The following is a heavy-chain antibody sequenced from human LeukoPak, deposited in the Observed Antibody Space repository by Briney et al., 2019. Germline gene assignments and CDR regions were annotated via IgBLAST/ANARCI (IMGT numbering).Heavy chain of an antibody. V-gene: IGHV4-39*07. J-gene: IGHJ5*02. CDR2: IYYSGST. D-gene: IGHD3-10*01. CDR3: ARDRTPDYYGSGFDP. Sequence: SETLSLTCTVSGGPISSSSYYWGWIRQPPGKGLEWIGSIYYSGSTYYNPSLKSRVTISVDTSKNQFSLKLSSVTAADTAVYYRARDRTPDYYGSGFDPWGQGTLVTVSS. CDR1: GGPISSSSYY.